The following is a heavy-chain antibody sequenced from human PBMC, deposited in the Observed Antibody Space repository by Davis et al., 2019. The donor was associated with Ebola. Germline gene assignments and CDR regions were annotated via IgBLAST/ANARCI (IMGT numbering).Heavy chain of an antibody. J-gene: IGHJ4*02. CDR1: GFTFSSYA. V-gene: IGHV3-30-3*01. CDR3: ARGEDYDFWSGYGY. CDR2: ISYDGSNK. Sequence: PGGSLRLSCAASGFTFSSYAMSWIRQAPGKGLEWVAVISYDGSNKYYADSVKGRFTISRDNSKNTLDLQMNSLRPEDTAVYYCARGEDYDFWSGYGYWGQGTLVTVSS. D-gene: IGHD3-3*01.